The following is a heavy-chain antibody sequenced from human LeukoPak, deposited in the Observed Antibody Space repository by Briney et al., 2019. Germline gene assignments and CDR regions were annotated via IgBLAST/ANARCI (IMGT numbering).Heavy chain of an antibody. J-gene: IGHJ4*02. CDR2: IYYSGST. CDR3: ARIGRYDFWSGYFLDY. D-gene: IGHD3-3*01. Sequence: SETLSLTCTVSGGSISSYYWSWIRQPPGKGLEWIGYIYYSGSTNYNPSLKSRVTISVDTSKNQFSLKLSSVTAADTAVYYCARIGRYDFWSGYFLDYWGQGTLVTVSS. V-gene: IGHV4-59*01. CDR1: GGSISSYY.